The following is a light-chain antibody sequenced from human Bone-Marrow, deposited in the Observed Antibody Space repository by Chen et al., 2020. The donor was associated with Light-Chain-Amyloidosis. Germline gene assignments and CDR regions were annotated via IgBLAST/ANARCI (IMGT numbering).Light chain of an antibody. CDR3: QVWDRSSDRPV. V-gene: IGLV3-21*02. CDR1: NIGSTS. J-gene: IGLJ3*02. Sequence: SYVLTPPSSVSVAPGPTATLACGGHNIGSTSVHWYQQTPGQAPLLVVYDDSDRPSGIPERLSGSNSGNTATLTISRVEAGDEADYYCQVWDRSSDRPVFGGGTKLTVL. CDR2: DDS.